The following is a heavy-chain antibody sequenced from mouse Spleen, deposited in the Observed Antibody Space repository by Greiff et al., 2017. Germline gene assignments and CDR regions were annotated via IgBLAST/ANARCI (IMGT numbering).Heavy chain of an antibody. CDR3: ARAYRYDSYWYFDV. Sequence: EVKLVESGGGLVKPGGSLKLSCAASGFTFSSYAMSWVRQTPEKRLEWVASISSGGSTYYPDSVKGRFTISRDNARNILYLQMSSLRSEDTAMYYCARAYRYDSYWYFDVWGAGTTVTVSS. CDR1: GFTFSSYA. CDR2: ISSGGST. J-gene: IGHJ1*01. V-gene: IGHV5-6-5*01. D-gene: IGHD2-14*01.